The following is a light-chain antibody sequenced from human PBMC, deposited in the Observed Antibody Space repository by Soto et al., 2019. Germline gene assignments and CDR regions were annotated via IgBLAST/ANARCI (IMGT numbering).Light chain of an antibody. CDR1: SSNIGNNA. CDR3: AAWDDSLNGPV. V-gene: IGLV1-36*01. CDR2: YDD. Sequence: QSVLTQPPSVSEAPRQRVTISCSGSSSNIGNNAVSWYQQLPGKAPKLLMYYDDLLPSGVSDRFSGSKSGTSTSLAIRGLQSEDEADYYCAAWDDSLNGPVFGGGTKLTVL. J-gene: IGLJ3*02.